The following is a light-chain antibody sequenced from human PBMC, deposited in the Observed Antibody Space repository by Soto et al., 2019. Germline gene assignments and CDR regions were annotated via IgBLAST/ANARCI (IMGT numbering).Light chain of an antibody. CDR1: QDISNY. CDR2: DAS. J-gene: IGKJ1*01. Sequence: DIQLTQSPSSLPAYVGDRVTITYQASQDISNYVNWYQQKPGKAPELLINDASNLEMGVPSRFSGSGSGTEFTLTISSLQPDDFATYYCQQYNSYPWTFGQGTKVDIK. CDR3: QQYNSYPWT. V-gene: IGKV1-33*01.